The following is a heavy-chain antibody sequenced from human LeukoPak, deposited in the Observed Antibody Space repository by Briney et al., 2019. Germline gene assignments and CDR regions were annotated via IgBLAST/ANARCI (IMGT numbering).Heavy chain of an antibody. CDR3: AKVPSPVVTAQYYYYGMDV. D-gene: IGHD2-21*02. CDR1: GFTFSTYW. Sequence: PGGSLRLSCAASGFTFSTYWMSWVRQAPGKGLEWVAVISYDGSNKYYADSVKGRFTISRDNSKNTLYLQMNSLRAEDTAVYYCAKVPSPVVTAQYYYYGMDVWGQGTTVTVSS. V-gene: IGHV3-30*18. J-gene: IGHJ6*02. CDR2: ISYDGSNK.